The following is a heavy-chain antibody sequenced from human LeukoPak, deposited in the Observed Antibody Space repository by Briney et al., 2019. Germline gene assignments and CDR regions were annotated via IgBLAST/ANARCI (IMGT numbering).Heavy chain of an antibody. V-gene: IGHV3-21*01. J-gene: IGHJ5*02. CDR3: ARDPFEGSGSYLNWFDP. D-gene: IGHD3-10*01. Sequence: GGSLRLSCAASGFTFSSYSMNWVRQAPGKGLEWVSSISSSSSYIYYADSVKGRFTISRDNAKNSLYLQMNSLRAEDTAVCYCARDPFEGSGSYLNWFDPWGQGTLVTVSS. CDR2: ISSSSSYI. CDR1: GFTFSSYS.